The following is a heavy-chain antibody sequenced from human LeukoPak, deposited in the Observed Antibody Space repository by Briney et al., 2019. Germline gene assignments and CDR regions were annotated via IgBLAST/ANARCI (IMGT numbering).Heavy chain of an antibody. CDR2: ISWNSGSI. J-gene: IGHJ3*02. CDR1: GFTFDDYA. D-gene: IGHD6-13*01. Sequence: PGRSLRLSCAASGFTFDDYAMHWVRQAPGKGLEWVSGISWNSGSIGYADSVKGRFTISRDNAKNSLCLQMNSLRAEDTALYYCAKDQAGTSPEHDAFDIWGQGTMVTVSS. V-gene: IGHV3-9*01. CDR3: AKDQAGTSPEHDAFDI.